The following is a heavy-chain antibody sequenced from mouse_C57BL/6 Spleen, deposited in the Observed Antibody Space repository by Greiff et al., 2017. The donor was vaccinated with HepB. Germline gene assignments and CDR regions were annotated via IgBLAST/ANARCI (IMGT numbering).Heavy chain of an antibody. Sequence: VQLQQSGAELARPGASVKLSCKASGYTFTSYGISWVKQRTGQGLEWIGEIYPRSGNTYYNEKFKGKATLTADKSSSTAYMELRSLTSEDSAVYFCARRRDGSGYFDVWGTGTTVTVSS. CDR3: ARRRDGSGYFDV. V-gene: IGHV1-81*01. CDR2: IYPRSGNT. J-gene: IGHJ1*03. D-gene: IGHD1-1*01. CDR1: GYTFTSYG.